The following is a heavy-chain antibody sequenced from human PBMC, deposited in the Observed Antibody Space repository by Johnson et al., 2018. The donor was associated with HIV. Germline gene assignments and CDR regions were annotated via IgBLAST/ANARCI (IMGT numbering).Heavy chain of an antibody. CDR1: GFTFSSYG. CDR2: IRYGGSNK. D-gene: IGHD2-2*01. J-gene: IGHJ3*02. Sequence: QVRLVESGGGVVQPGGSLRLSCAASGFTFSSYGMHWVRQAPGKGLEWVAFIRYGGSNKYYADSVKGRFTISRDNSKNTLYLQMNSLRAEDTAVYDCAITIGVPTDADAFDIWGHGTMVTVSS. V-gene: IGHV3-30*02. CDR3: AITIGVPTDADAFDI.